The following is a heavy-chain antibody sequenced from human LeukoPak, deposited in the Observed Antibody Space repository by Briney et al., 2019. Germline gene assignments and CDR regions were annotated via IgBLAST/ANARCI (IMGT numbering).Heavy chain of an antibody. J-gene: IGHJ4*02. V-gene: IGHV4-59*01. CDR1: GGSISSYY. CDR3: ARGGSSWENDY. D-gene: IGHD6-13*01. Sequence: SETLSLTCTVSGGSISSYYWSWIRQPPGKGLEWIGYIYYSGSTNYNPSLKSRVTISVDTSKNQFSLKLSSVTATDTAVYYCARGGSSWENDYWGQGTLVTVSS. CDR2: IYYSGST.